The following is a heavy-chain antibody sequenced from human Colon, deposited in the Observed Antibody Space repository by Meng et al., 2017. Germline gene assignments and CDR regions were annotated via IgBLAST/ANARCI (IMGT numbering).Heavy chain of an antibody. CDR3: ARYGGPQLWSNWFDF. CDR1: GYRFSDYW. V-gene: IGHV5-51*01. Sequence: GESLKISCKGSGYRFSDYWIGWVRQMPGKGLEWMGIIYPDDSQTRYSPSFQGQVTMSADKSISTAYLQWSGLKASDTAMYYCARYGGPQLWSNWFDFWGHGNRVNGAS. J-gene: IGHJ5*01. CDR2: IYPDDSQT. D-gene: IGHD5-18*01.